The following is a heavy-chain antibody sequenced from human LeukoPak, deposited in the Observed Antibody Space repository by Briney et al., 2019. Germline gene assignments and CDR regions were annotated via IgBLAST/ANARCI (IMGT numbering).Heavy chain of an antibody. D-gene: IGHD2-2*02. CDR3: AKDILYCSSTSCFTVRHAATFDY. J-gene: IGHJ4*02. CDR2: ISGSGGST. CDR1: GFTFSSYA. V-gene: IGHV3-23*01. Sequence: GGSLRLSCAASGFTFSSYAMSWVRQAPGKGLEWVSAISGSGGSTYYADSVKGRFTIPRDNSKNTLYLQMNSLRAEDTAVYYCAKDILYCSSTSCFTVRHAATFDYWGQGTLVTVSS.